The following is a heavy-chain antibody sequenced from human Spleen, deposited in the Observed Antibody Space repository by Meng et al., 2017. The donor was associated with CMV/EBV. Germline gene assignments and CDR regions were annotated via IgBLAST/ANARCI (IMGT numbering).Heavy chain of an antibody. CDR1: GFTFSSYS. CDR3: ARGRAHNWNYFDF. CDR2: ISSSSTYI. J-gene: IGHJ4*02. D-gene: IGHD1-20*01. V-gene: IGHV3-21*06. Sequence: GESLKISCVASGFTFSSYSMNWVRQAPGKGLEWVSSISSSSTYIYYADSLKGRFTISRDNAKNSLYLQMNSLRAEDTAVYYCARGRAHNWNYFDFWGQGTLVTVSS.